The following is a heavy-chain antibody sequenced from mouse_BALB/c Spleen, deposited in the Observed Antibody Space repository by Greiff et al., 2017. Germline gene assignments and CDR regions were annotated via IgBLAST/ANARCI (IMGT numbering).Heavy chain of an antibody. Sequence: VQLQQSGAELVKPGASVKLSCTASGFNIKDNYMHWVKQRPEQGLEWIGRIDPANGNTKYDPKFQGKATITADTSSNTAYLQPSSLTSEDTAAYYCATGTTGGNFDYWGQGTTLTVSS. CDR2: IDPANGNT. J-gene: IGHJ2*01. D-gene: IGHD1-1*01. CDR1: GFNIKDNY. CDR3: ATGTTGGNFDY. V-gene: IGHV14-3*02.